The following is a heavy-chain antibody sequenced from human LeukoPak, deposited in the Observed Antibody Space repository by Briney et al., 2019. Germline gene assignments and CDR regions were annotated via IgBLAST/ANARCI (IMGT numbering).Heavy chain of an antibody. V-gene: IGHV1-2*02. J-gene: IGHJ6*03. Sequence: GASVKVSCKASGYTFTGYYMHWVRQAPGQGLEWMGWNNPNSGGTNYAQKFQGRVTMTRDTSISTAYMELSRLRSDDTAVYYCARDASNGVTMVRGVIDYYYMDVGGKGTTVTVSS. D-gene: IGHD3-10*01. CDR1: GYTFTGYY. CDR3: ARDASNGVTMVRGVIDYYYMDV. CDR2: NNPNSGGT.